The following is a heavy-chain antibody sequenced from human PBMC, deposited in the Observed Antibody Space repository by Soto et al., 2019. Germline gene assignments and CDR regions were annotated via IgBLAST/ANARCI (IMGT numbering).Heavy chain of an antibody. CDR3: ARVPYP. Sequence: PSETLSLTCAVSGGSISSGGYSSSWIRQPPGKGLEWIAYIYHSGSTYYNPSLKCRVTISVDRSKNQFSLKLSSMTAADTAVYYCARVPYPWGQGTLVTVS. CDR2: IYHSGST. CDR1: GGSISSGGYS. V-gene: IGHV4-30-2*01. J-gene: IGHJ5*02.